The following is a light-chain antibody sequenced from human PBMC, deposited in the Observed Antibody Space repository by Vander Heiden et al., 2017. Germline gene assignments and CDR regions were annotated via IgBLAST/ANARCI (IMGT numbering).Light chain of an antibody. CDR1: QSVSSN. V-gene: IGKV3-15*01. CDR2: GA. Sequence: EIVMTQSPATLSVSPGERATLSCRASQSVSSNLAWYQQKPGQAPRLLIYGASQPEFTLTISSLHSEELAVYYCQQYNNWPQTHMYTFGQGTKLEIK. J-gene: IGKJ2*01. CDR3: QQYNNWPQTHMYT.